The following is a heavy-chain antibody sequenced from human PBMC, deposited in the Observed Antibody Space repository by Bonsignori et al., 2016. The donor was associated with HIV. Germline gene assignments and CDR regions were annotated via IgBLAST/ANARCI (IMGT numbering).Heavy chain of an antibody. CDR2: INHSGST. CDR3: ARGPSIYSYGYKFDY. V-gene: IGHV4-34*01. Sequence: SQTLSLTCAVYGGSFSGYYWSWIRQPPGRGLEWIGEINHSGSTNYNPSLKSRVTISVDTSKNQFSLKLSSVTAADTAVYYCARGPSIYSYGYKFDYWGQGTLVTVSS. D-gene: IGHD5-18*01. CDR1: GGSFSGYY. J-gene: IGHJ4*02.